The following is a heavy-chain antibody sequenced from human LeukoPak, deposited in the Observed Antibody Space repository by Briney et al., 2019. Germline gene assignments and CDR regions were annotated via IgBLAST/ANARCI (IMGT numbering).Heavy chain of an antibody. V-gene: IGHV3-21*01. J-gene: IGHJ4*02. CDR3: ARDTITHYDSSGSLPLSFDY. CDR2: ISSSSSYI. CDR1: GFTFSSYS. Sequence: GGSLRLSCAASGFTFSSYSMNWVRQAPGKGLEWVSSISSSSSYIYYADSVKGRFTISRDSAKNSLYLQMNSLRAEDTAVYYCARDTITHYDSSGSLPLSFDYWGQGTLVTVSS. D-gene: IGHD3-22*01.